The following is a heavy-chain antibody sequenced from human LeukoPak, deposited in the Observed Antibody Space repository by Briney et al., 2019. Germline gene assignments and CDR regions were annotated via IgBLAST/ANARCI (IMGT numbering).Heavy chain of an antibody. J-gene: IGHJ4*02. D-gene: IGHD6-13*01. CDR1: GGSISSYY. CDR2: IYYSGST. V-gene: IGHV4-59*01. CDR3: ARAAAAGNPLFDY. Sequence: PSETLSLTCTVSGGSISSYYWSWLRQPPGKGLEWIGYIYYSGSTNYNPSLKSRVTISVDTSKNQFSLKLSSVTAADTAVYYCARAAAAGNPLFDYWGQGTLVTVSS.